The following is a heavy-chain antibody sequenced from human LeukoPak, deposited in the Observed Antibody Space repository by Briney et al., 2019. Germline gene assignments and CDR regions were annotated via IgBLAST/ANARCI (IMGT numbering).Heavy chain of an antibody. D-gene: IGHD3-22*01. J-gene: IGHJ4*02. V-gene: IGHV3-43*01. CDR1: GFTFEDYT. Sequence: GGSLRLSCAASGFTFEDYTMHWVRQAPGKTLEWVSLINWHGSAYYTDSVKGRFTISRDNSKNSLYLQMDTLRREDTAFYYCVKDINYESSDSVLEYWGQGALVTVSS. CDR2: INWHGSA. CDR3: VKDINYESSDSVLEY.